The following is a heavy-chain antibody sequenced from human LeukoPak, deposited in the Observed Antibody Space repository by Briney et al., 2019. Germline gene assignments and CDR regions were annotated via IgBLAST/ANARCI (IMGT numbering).Heavy chain of an antibody. CDR3: ARGVYIAAAQYGY. D-gene: IGHD6-13*01. CDR1: GGSISSYY. V-gene: IGHV4-59*01. J-gene: IGHJ4*02. Sequence: PSETLSLTCTVSGGSISSYYGSWIRQPPGKGLGWSGYIYYSGTTNYNPYLKSRVTISVDTSKNQFSLKLSSVTAADTAVYYCARGVYIAAAQYGYWGQGTLVTVSS. CDR2: IYYSGTT.